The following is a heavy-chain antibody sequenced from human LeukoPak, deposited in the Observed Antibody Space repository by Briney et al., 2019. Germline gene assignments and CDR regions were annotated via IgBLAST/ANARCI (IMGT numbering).Heavy chain of an antibody. CDR2: ISYDGNNK. CDR1: GFTFSSYS. J-gene: IGHJ4*02. Sequence: PGRSLRLSCSASGFTFSSYSMHWVRQAPGKGLEWVAVISYDGNNKYDADSVKGRFTISRDNSKNTLYLQMNSLRAEDTAVYYCARLPGYCSSHSCYQMTIPFDYWGQGTLVTVSS. V-gene: IGHV3-30-3*01. CDR3: ARLPGYCSSHSCYQMTIPFDY. D-gene: IGHD2-2*01.